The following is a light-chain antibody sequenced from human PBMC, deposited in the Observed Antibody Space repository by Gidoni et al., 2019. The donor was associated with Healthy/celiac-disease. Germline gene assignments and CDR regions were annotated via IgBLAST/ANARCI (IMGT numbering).Light chain of an antibody. CDR2: DAS. J-gene: IGKJ4*01. V-gene: IGKV3-11*01. CDR3: QHRSNWPLT. CDR1: QSVSRY. Sequence: IVLPQSPATLSLSPGERVTLSCRASQSVSRYLAWYQQKPGQAPRLLIYDASNRATGIPARFSGSGSGTDFTLTISSLEPEDFAVYYCQHRSNWPLTFGGGTKVEIK.